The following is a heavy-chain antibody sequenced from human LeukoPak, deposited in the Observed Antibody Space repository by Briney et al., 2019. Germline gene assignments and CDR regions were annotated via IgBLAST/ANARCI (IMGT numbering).Heavy chain of an antibody. CDR2: IYYSGST. D-gene: IGHD3-22*01. V-gene: IGHV4-59*01. CDR3: AREVRYYVSSGYFTKSDAFDI. Sequence: SETLSLTCSVSGGSMSSSYWNWIRQPPGRGLEWIGYIYYSGSTNYDPSLKSRVTISLDTSKNQFSLKLSSVTAADTAVYYCAREVRYYVSSGYFTKSDAFDIWGQGTMVIVSS. J-gene: IGHJ3*02. CDR1: GGSMSSSY.